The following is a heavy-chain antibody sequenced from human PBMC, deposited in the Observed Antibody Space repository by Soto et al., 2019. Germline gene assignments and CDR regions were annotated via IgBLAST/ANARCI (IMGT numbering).Heavy chain of an antibody. CDR2: IKSKTDGGTT. Sequence: GGSLRLSCAASGFTFSNAWMSWVRQAPGKGLEWVGRIKSKTDGGTTDYAAPVKGSFTISRDDSKNTLYLQMNSPKTEDTAVYYCTTGPISPLAEYSSGWYGNDAFDIWGQGTIVTVSS. D-gene: IGHD6-19*01. CDR1: GFTFSNAW. V-gene: IGHV3-15*01. J-gene: IGHJ3*02. CDR3: TTGPISPLAEYSSGWYGNDAFDI.